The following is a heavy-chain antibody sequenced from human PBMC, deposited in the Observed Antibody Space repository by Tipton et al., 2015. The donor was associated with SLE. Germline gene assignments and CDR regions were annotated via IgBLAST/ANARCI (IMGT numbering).Heavy chain of an antibody. CDR3: AREGLPDAFDM. CDR2: ISYDGSNK. D-gene: IGHD5-12*01. CDR1: GFTFSTYA. J-gene: IGHJ3*02. Sequence: SLRLSCAASGFTFSTYAMHWVRQAPGKGLEWVAVISYDGSNKYYADSVKGRFTISRDNSKNTLYLQMNSLRAEDTAVYFCAREGLPDAFDMWGQGTMVTVSS. V-gene: IGHV3-30*04.